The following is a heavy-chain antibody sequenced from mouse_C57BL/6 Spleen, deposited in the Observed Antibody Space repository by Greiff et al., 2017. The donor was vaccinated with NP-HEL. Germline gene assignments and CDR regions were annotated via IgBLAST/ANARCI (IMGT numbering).Heavy chain of an antibody. CDR1: GYTFTSYD. CDR3: ARTAQYVSRWYFDV. D-gene: IGHD1-2*01. CDR2: IYPRDGST. Sequence: VQLQQSGPELVKPGASVKLSCKASGYTFTSYDINWVKQRPGQGLEWIGWIYPRDGSTKYNEKFKGKATLTVDTSSRPAYMELHSLTSEDPVVFCCARTAQYVSRWYFDVWGTGTTVTVAS. J-gene: IGHJ1*03. V-gene: IGHV1-85*01.